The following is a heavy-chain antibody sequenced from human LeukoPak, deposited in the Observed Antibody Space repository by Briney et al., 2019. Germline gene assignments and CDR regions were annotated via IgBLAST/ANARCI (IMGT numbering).Heavy chain of an antibody. V-gene: IGHV4-34*01. J-gene: IGHJ4*02. D-gene: IGHD5-12*01. CDR1: GGSFSGYY. Sequence: SETLSLTCAVYGGSFSGYYWSWIRQPPGKGLEWIGEINHSGSTNYNPSLKSRVTISVDTSKNQFSLKLNSVTAADTAVYYCATRPSGYFIDYWGQGTLVTVSS. CDR2: INHSGST. CDR3: ATRPSGYFIDY.